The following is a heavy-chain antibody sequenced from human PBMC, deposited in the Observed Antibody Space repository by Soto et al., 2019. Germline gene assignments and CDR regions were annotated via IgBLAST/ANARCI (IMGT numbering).Heavy chain of an antibody. Sequence: EVQLVESGGGLVQPGGSLRLSCVASGFTFSDYWMHWVRLAPGKGLVWVSRIKFDGSFTSHADSVKGRFTISRDNARNTVHLQMDSLRAEDTGVYYCARGLRNYYGVDVWGQGTTVTVSS. V-gene: IGHV3-74*01. CDR2: IKFDGSFT. CDR1: GFTFSDYW. CDR3: ARGLRNYYGVDV. J-gene: IGHJ6*02. D-gene: IGHD4-17*01.